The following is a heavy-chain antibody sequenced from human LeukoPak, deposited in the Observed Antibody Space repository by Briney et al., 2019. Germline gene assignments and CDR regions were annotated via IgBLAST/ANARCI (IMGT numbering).Heavy chain of an antibody. V-gene: IGHV3-9*01. J-gene: IGHJ4*02. CDR1: GFTFDDYA. CDR3: AKVHSSGWYYFDY. D-gene: IGHD6-19*01. Sequence: PGGSLRLSCAAYGFTFDDYAMHWVRQAPGKGLEWVSGISWNSGSIGYADSVKRRFTISRHNAKNSLYLQMNSLRAEDTALYYCAKVHSSGWYYFDYWGQGTLVTVSS. CDR2: ISWNSGSI.